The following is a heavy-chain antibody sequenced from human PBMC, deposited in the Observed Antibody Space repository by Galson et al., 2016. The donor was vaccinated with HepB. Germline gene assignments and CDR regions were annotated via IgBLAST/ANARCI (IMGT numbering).Heavy chain of an antibody. CDR3: ARDGSYRYFDY. V-gene: IGHV1-18*01. CDR1: GYTFTTYH. D-gene: IGHD3-16*02. CDR2: ISANSGNT. J-gene: IGHJ4*02. Sequence: SVKVSCKASGYTFTTYHISWVRQAPGQGLEWMGWISANSGNTNYAQKLQDRVSMTTDTSTSTAYLEVRSLTSDDTAVYYCARDGSYRYFDYWGQGSLVTVSS.